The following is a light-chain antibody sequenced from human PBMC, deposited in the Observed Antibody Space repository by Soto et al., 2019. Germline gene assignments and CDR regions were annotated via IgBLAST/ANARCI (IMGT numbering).Light chain of an antibody. CDR3: QQYGISPL. V-gene: IGKV3-20*01. J-gene: IGKJ5*01. CDR1: QSVSSSY. Sequence: EIVLTQSPGTLSLSPRERATLSCRASQSVSSSYLAWYQQKPGQAPRLLIYGASSRATGIPDRFSGSGSGTDFNLTISRLEPEDFAVYYCQQYGISPLFGQGTRLEI. CDR2: GAS.